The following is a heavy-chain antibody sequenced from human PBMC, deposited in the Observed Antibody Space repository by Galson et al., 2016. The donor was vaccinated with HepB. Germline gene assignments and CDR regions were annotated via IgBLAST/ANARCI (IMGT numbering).Heavy chain of an antibody. Sequence: SLRLSCAASGFTATDYNMNWLRQAPGRGLEWISTITTWDITHYADSVKDRFTMSRDRDRNSVVLQMTGLRVDDTAVYYCAGCVTFSQCSWFRPWGQGTLVSVSS. CDR3: AGCVTFSQCSWFRP. D-gene: IGHD2-21*02. CDR1: GFTATDYN. CDR2: ITTWDIT. V-gene: IGHV3-69-1*01. J-gene: IGHJ5*02.